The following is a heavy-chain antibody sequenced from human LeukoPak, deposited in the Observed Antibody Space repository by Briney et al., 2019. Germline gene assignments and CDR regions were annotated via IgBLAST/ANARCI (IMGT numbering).Heavy chain of an antibody. D-gene: IGHD3-10*01. J-gene: IGHJ4*02. CDR1: GFTFDDFA. V-gene: IGHV3-9*01. Sequence: PGGSLRLSCAASGFTFDDFAMHWVRQVPGKGLEWVSGISWNSGLKGYADSVKGRFTISRDNAKNSAFLQMNSLRPEDTALYSCVKGPLGSGTSEGFDFWGQGILVTVSS. CDR2: ISWNSGLK. CDR3: VKGPLGSGTSEGFDF.